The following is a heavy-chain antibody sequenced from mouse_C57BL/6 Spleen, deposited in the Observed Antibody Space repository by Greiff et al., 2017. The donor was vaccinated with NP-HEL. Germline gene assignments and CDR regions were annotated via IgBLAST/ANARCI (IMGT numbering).Heavy chain of an antibody. CDR3: ARDSSYYYGSSYGYFDV. CDR2: INYDGSST. Sequence: EVKLVESEGGLVQPGSSMKLSCTASGFTFSDYYMAWVRQVPEKGLEWVANINYDGSSTYYLDSLKSRFIISRDNAKNILYLQMSSLKSEDTATYYCARDSSYYYGSSYGYFDVWGTGTTVTVSS. D-gene: IGHD1-1*01. J-gene: IGHJ1*03. V-gene: IGHV5-16*01. CDR1: GFTFSDYY.